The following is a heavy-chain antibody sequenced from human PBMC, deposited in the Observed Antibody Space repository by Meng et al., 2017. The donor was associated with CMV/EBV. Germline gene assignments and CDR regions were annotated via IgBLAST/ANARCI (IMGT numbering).Heavy chain of an antibody. CDR2: IYYSGST. J-gene: IGHJ6*02. D-gene: IGHD2-2*01. Sequence: SETLSLTCTVSGGSISSYCWSWIRQPPGKGLEWIGYIYYSGSTNYNPSLKSRVTISVDTSKNQFSLKLSSVTAADTAVYYCARGDIVVVPGAHYYYYGMDVWGQGTTVTVSS. V-gene: IGHV4-59*01. CDR1: GGSISSYC. CDR3: ARGDIVVVPGAHYYYYGMDV.